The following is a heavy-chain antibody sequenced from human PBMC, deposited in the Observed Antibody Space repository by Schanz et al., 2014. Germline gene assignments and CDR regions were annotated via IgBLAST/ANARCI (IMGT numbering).Heavy chain of an antibody. D-gene: IGHD1-1*01. J-gene: IGHJ4*02. V-gene: IGHV1-2*06. CDR3: VRELSGGTFDY. CDR1: GGTFSNHG. CDR2: FTHI. Sequence: QVQLVQSGAEVKKPGSSVKVSCKTSGGTFSNHGITWVRQAPGQGLEWLGRFTHISQKFQGRVTMTRDTSSTTAYMELNSLRSDDTAVYYCVRELSGGTFDYWGQGALVTVSS.